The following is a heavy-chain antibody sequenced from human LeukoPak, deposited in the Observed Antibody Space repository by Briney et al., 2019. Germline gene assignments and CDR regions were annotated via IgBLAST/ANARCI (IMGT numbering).Heavy chain of an antibody. Sequence: GGSLRLSCTASGFTFSTYAMTGVRRAPGKGLEWVSVISHGGDSAWYGVSVKGRFTISRDNSKSTLFLQMNSLRADDTAIYYCAKGRSGWYEGLDYWGQGILVTVSS. CDR3: AKGRSGWYEGLDY. CDR1: GFTFSTYA. CDR2: ISHGGDSA. D-gene: IGHD6-19*01. V-gene: IGHV3-23*01. J-gene: IGHJ4*02.